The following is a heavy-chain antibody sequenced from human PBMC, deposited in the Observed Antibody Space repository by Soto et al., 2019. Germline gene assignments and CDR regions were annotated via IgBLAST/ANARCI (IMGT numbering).Heavy chain of an antibody. CDR3: ARDPGWGYEYGDYGDS. CDR1: GFGFDEYG. CDR2: INRHGDST. J-gene: IGHJ4*02. Sequence: EVYLVESGGGVVRPGGSLRLSCAASGFGFDEYGMSWVRQGPGKGLEWVSGINRHGDSTGYADSVKGRFTISRDNAKNXLYLEMNGVRAEDTAFYYCARDPGWGYEYGDYGDSWGQGTLVTVSS. D-gene: IGHD4-17*01. V-gene: IGHV3-20*04.